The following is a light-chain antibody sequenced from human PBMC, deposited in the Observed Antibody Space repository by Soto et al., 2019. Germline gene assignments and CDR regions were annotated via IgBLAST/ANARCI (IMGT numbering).Light chain of an antibody. J-gene: IGLJ2*01. CDR3: RSYTSSSPYVV. CDR2: DVS. CDR1: SSDVGGYNY. V-gene: IGLV2-14*01. Sequence: QSALTQPASVSGSPGQSITISCTGTSSDVGGYNYVSWYQQHPGKAPKLMIYDVSNRPSGVSNRFSGSKSGNTASLTISGLQVEDEADYYCRSYTSSSPYVVFGGGTKLTVL.